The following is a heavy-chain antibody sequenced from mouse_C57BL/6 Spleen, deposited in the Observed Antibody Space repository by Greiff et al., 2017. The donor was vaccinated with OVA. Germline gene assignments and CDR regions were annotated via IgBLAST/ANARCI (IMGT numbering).Heavy chain of an antibody. CDR1: GYTFTDYE. CDR3: TRRGDYDYFWYFDV. CDR2: IDPETGGT. D-gene: IGHD2-4*01. Sequence: QVQLQQSGAELVRPGASVTLSCKASGYTFTDYEMHWVKQTPVHGLEWIGAIDPETGGTAYNQKFKGKAILTADKSSSTAYMELRSLTSEDSAVYYCTRRGDYDYFWYFDVWGTGTTVTVSS. J-gene: IGHJ1*03. V-gene: IGHV1-15*01.